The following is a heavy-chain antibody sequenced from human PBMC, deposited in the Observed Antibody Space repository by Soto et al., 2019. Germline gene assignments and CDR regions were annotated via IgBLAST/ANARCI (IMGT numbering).Heavy chain of an antibody. Sequence: QVQLVESGGGVVQPGRSLRLSCAASGFTFSSYGMHWVRQAPGKGLEWVALISYDGSNKYYADSVKGRFTISRDNSKNTLSLQVSSLRPDDTAVYYCAKDRDSSGWFSGYYYGVDVWGQGTTVTVSS. CDR3: AKDRDSSGWFSGYYYGVDV. D-gene: IGHD6-19*01. J-gene: IGHJ6*02. CDR2: ISYDGSNK. V-gene: IGHV3-30*18. CDR1: GFTFSSYG.